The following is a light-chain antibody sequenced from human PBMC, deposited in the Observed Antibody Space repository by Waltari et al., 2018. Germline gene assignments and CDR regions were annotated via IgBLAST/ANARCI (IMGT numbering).Light chain of an antibody. CDR3: SSSTGTTWV. CDR1: SSDVGVYNY. CDR2: DVS. Sequence: QSALTQPASVSGSPGQSITISCSGISSDVGVYNYVSWYQQHAGKAPELMIYDVSNRPSGVSNRFSVSKSGSTASLTISGLQAEDEADYYCSSSTGTTWVFGGGTKVSVL. V-gene: IGLV2-14*03. J-gene: IGLJ3*02.